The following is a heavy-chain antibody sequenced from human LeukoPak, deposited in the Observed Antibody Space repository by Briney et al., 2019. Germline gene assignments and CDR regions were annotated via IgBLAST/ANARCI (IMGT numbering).Heavy chain of an antibody. CDR2: IYSGGST. CDR1: GFTVSSNY. D-gene: IGHD6-13*01. Sequence: GGSLRLSCAASGFTVSSNYMSWVRQAPGKGLEWVSVIYSGGSTYYADSVKGRFTISRDNSKNTLYLQMNSLRAEDTAVYYCAKDQGSWRFDYWGQGTLVTVSS. CDR3: AKDQGSWRFDY. J-gene: IGHJ4*02. V-gene: IGHV3-53*05.